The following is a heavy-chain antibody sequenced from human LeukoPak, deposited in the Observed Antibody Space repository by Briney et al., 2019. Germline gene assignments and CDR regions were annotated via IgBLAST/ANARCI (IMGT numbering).Heavy chain of an antibody. CDR1: GFTIYDNG. V-gene: IGHV3-20*04. CDR3: ARVEEYYYYMDV. CDR2: IIWNGGST. J-gene: IGHJ6*03. Sequence: GGSLRLSCAASGFTIYDNGMIWGRHPLRKGLEGVSGIIWNGGSTGYADSVRGRLTTSTDNATNTLYLQMNSLRAADTALYYCARVEEYYYYMDVWGKGTTVTVSS.